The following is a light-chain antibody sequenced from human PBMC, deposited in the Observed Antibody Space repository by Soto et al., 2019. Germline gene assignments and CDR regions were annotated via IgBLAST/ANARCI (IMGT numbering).Light chain of an antibody. V-gene: IGKV1-27*01. CDR2: AAS. CDR1: QGISNY. Sequence: DIQMTQSPSSLSASVGDTVTITCRASQGISNYLAWYQQKPGQVPNLLIYAASTLQSGVPSRFSGSGSGTDFTLTIISLRPEDVATYYCQKYNKAPRTFGQGTKVEI. CDR3: QKYNKAPRT. J-gene: IGKJ1*01.